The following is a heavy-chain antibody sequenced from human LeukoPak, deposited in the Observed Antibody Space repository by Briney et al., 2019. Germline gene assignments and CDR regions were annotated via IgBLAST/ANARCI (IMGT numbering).Heavy chain of an antibody. D-gene: IGHD4-17*01. CDR3: ARDYGDYVDYFQH. J-gene: IGHJ1*01. Sequence: GGSLGLSCAASGFTFSSYWMHWVRQAPGKGLVWVSRINSDGSSTSYADSVKGRFTISRDNAKNTLYLQMNSLRAEDTAVYYCARDYGDYVDYFQHWGQGTLVTVSS. CDR1: GFTFSSYW. CDR2: INSDGSST. V-gene: IGHV3-74*01.